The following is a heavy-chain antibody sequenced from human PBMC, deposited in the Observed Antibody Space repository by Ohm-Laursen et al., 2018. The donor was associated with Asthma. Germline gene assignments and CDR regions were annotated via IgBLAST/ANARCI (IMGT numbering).Heavy chain of an antibody. D-gene: IGHD6-6*01. CDR3: ARDAGPSIAAFDY. J-gene: IGHJ4*02. CDR1: GYTFSRYS. CDR2: INSDGSST. Sequence: SLRLSCSASGYTFSRYSIHWVRQIPGKGLVWVSRINSDGSSTSYADSVKGRFTISRDNAKNTLYLQMNSLRAEDTAVYYCARDAGPSIAAFDYWGQGTLVTVSS. V-gene: IGHV3-74*01.